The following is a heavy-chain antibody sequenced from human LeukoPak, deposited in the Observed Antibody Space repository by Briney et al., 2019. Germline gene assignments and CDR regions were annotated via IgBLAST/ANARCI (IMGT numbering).Heavy chain of an antibody. CDR3: ARDVAYSAFDY. D-gene: IGHD4-11*01. Sequence: GGSLRLSCAASGFTFSSYAMSWVRQAPGKGLEWVANIKEDGTVKNYLDSVEGRFTISRDNAKNSLSLQMSTLTVEDTAVYYCARDVAYSAFDYWGQGTLVTVSS. V-gene: IGHV3-7*03. CDR1: GFTFSSYA. CDR2: IKEDGTVK. J-gene: IGHJ4*02.